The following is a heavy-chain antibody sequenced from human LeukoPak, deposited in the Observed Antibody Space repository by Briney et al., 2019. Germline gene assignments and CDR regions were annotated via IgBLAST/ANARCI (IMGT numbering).Heavy chain of an antibody. D-gene: IGHD2-2*02. Sequence: PGGSLRLSCAASSFTFSSYWMTWVRQAPGKGLEWVANIKEDGSKTFYVDSVKGRFTISRDNAKNSLYLQMNSLRAEDTALYYCARRDIVVVPAAIFGAFDIWGQGTMVTVSS. V-gene: IGHV3-7*03. J-gene: IGHJ3*02. CDR2: IKEDGSKT. CDR1: SFTFSSYW. CDR3: ARRDIVVVPAAIFGAFDI.